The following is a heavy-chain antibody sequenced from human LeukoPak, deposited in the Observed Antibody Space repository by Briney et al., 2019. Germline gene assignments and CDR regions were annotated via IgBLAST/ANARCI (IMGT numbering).Heavy chain of an antibody. Sequence: GGSLRLSCAASGFTFSSYSMNWVRQAPGKGLEWVSSISSSSSYIYYADSVKGRFTISRDNAKNSLYLQMNSLRAEDTAVYYCARDPYYYDSSGYYPFDYWGPGTLVTVSS. D-gene: IGHD3-22*01. V-gene: IGHV3-21*01. CDR3: ARDPYYYDSSGYYPFDY. J-gene: IGHJ4*02. CDR2: ISSSSSYI. CDR1: GFTFSSYS.